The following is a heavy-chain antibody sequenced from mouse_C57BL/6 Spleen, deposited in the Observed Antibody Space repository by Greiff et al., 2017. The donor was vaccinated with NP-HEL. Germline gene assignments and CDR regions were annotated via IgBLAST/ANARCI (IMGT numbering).Heavy chain of an antibody. Sequence: VQLQQSGPELVKPGASVKISCKASGYAFSSSWMNWVKQRPGKGLEWIGRIYPGDGDTNYNGKFKGKATLTADKSSSTAYMQLSSLTSEDSAVYFCATYSNQYYFDYWGQGTTLTVSS. J-gene: IGHJ2*01. V-gene: IGHV1-82*01. CDR2: IYPGDGDT. D-gene: IGHD2-5*01. CDR1: GYAFSSSW. CDR3: ATYSNQYYFDY.